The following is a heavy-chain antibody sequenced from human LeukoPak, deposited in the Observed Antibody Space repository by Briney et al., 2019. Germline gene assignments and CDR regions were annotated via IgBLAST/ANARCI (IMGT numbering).Heavy chain of an antibody. V-gene: IGHV4-34*12. Sequence: SETLSLTCGVSGGAFSDYYWSWIRQAPGKGLEWIGEMIQSGSSNYNPSLRSRVTISGDTSRNQFSLKLNSLTAADTAVYYCARYNWNPEAFDIWGQGTMVTVSS. CDR1: GGAFSDYY. CDR3: ARYNWNPEAFDI. CDR2: MIQSGSS. J-gene: IGHJ3*02. D-gene: IGHD1-20*01.